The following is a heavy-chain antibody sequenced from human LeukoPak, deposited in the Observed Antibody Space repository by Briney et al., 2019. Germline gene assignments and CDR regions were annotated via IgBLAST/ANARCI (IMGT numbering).Heavy chain of an antibody. CDR3: AKDLLSGSGDYSWGVFDS. J-gene: IGHJ4*02. V-gene: IGHV3-23*01. CDR1: GFTFSSNA. Sequence: RGSLRLSCATSGFTFSSNAMSWVRQTPGKGLEWVSGISGSGGSTVYADSVTGRITISRDNSKNTLYLQMNSLRGEDTAVYYCAKDLLSGSGDYSWGVFDSWGQGTLVIVSS. D-gene: IGHD3-10*01. CDR2: ISGSGGST.